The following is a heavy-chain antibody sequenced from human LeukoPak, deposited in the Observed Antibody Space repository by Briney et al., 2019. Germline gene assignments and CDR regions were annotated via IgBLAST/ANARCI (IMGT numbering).Heavy chain of an antibody. CDR1: GYSFAGYH. J-gene: IGHJ6*02. Sequence: GASVKVSCKSSGYSFAGYHMHWVRQAPGQGLEWMGWVNPNGGDTNYAQKFQGRVTMTRDTSISTAYMELSRLRSDDTAVYYCARDGVGAYYYGMDVWGQGTTVTVSS. D-gene: IGHD2-8*01. CDR3: ARDGVGAYYYGMDV. CDR2: VNPNGGDT. V-gene: IGHV1-2*02.